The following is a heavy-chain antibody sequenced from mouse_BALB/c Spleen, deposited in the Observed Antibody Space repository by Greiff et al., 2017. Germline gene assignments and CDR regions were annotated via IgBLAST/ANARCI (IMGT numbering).Heavy chain of an antibody. J-gene: IGHJ1*01. D-gene: IGHD1-1*01. CDR2: INSNGGST. V-gene: IGHV5-6-3*01. Sequence: EVQRVESGGGLVQPGGSLKLSCAASGFTFSSYGMSWVRPTPDKRLELVATINSNGGSTYYPDSVKGRFTISRDNAKNTLYLQMSSLKSEDTAMYYCARDPYYDGSSERWYFDVWGAGTTVNGSA. CDR3: ARDPYYDGSSERWYFDV. CDR1: GFTFSSYG.